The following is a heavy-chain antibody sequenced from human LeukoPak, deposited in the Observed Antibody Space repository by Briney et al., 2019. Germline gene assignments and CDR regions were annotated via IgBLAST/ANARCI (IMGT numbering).Heavy chain of an antibody. CDR3: AKDRRRAAAADAFDI. CDR2: IRYDGSNK. V-gene: IGHV3-30*02. Sequence: GGSLRLSCAASGFTFSSYGMHWVRQAPGKGLEWVAFIRYDGSNKYYADSVKGRFTISRDNSKNTLYLQMNSLRAEDTAVYYCAKDRRRAAAADAFDIWGQGTMVTVSS. D-gene: IGHD6-13*01. J-gene: IGHJ3*02. CDR1: GFTFSSYG.